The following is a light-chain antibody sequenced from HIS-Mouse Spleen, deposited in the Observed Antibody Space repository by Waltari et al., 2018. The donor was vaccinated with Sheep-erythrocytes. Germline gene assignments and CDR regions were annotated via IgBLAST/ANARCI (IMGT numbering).Light chain of an antibody. J-gene: IGLJ1*01. CDR2: DVS. CDR1: SSDVGGYNY. V-gene: IGLV2-11*01. Sequence: QSALTQPRSVSGSPGQSVTISCTGTSSDVGGYNYVSWYQQHPGKAPKLMIYDVSKRPSGVPDRFSGSKSGNTASLTISVLQAEDEADYYCCSDAGSYNHVFATGTKVTVL. CDR3: CSDAGSYNHV.